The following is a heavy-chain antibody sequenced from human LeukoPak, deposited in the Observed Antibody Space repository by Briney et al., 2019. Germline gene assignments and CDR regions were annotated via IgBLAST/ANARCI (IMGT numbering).Heavy chain of an antibody. V-gene: IGHV4-39*01. CDR1: GGSISTSRYY. D-gene: IGHD6-13*01. CDR2: SYYSGST. CDR3: ARGDSSSWYGVYYYYYMDV. J-gene: IGHJ6*03. Sequence: PSETLSLTCTVSGGSISTSRYYWGWIRQPPGKRLEWIGSSYYSGSTYYNPSLKSRVTISVDTSKNQFSLKLSSVTAADTAVYYCARGDSSSWYGVYYYYYMDVWGKGTTVTVSS.